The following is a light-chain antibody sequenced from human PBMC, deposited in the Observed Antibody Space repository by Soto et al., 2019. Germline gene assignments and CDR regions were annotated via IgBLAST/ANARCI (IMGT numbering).Light chain of an antibody. CDR3: QSYDSSLSAYVV. J-gene: IGLJ2*01. V-gene: IGLV1-40*01. Sequence: QSVLTQPPSVSGAPGQRVTISCTGSSYNIGAGYDVHWYQQLPGTAPKLLIYGNSNRPSGVPDRFSGSKSGTSASLAITGRQAEDEADYYCQSYDSSLSAYVVFGGGTKVTVL. CDR2: GNS. CDR1: SYNIGAGYD.